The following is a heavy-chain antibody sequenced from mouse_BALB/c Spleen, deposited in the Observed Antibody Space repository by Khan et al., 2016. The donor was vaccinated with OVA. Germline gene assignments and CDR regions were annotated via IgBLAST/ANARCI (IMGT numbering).Heavy chain of an antibody. V-gene: IGHV3-2*02. CDR1: GYSITSDYA. D-gene: IGHD2-14*01. CDR3: ASSLYYSYGYGLDY. Sequence: EVQLQESGPGLVKPSQSLSLTCTVTGYSITSDYAWNWIRQFPGDRLEWMGYISSSGSASYNPSLKSRISITRDTSKNQFFLQLKSVTTEDTATYFCASSLYYSYGYGLDYWGRGSSVTVSS. CDR2: ISSSGSA. J-gene: IGHJ4*01.